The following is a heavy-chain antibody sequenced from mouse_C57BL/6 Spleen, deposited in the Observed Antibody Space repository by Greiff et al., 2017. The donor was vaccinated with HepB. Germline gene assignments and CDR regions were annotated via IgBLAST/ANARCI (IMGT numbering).Heavy chain of an antibody. Sequence: EVKLLESGGGLVQPGGSLKLSCAASGIDFSRYWMSWVRRAPGKGLEWIGEINPDSSTINYAPSLKDKVIISRDNAKNTLYLQMSKVRSEDTALYYCASLLYGNYFDYWGQGTTLTVSS. V-gene: IGHV4-1*01. J-gene: IGHJ2*01. D-gene: IGHD1-1*01. CDR3: ASLLYGNYFDY. CDR1: GIDFSRYW. CDR2: INPDSSTI.